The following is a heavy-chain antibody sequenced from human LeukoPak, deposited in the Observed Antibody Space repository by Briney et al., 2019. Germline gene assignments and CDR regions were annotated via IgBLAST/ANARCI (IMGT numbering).Heavy chain of an antibody. D-gene: IGHD2-21*01. CDR2: ISGSGGST. Sequence: GGSLRLSCAASGFTFSSYAMSWVRQAPGKGLEWVSAISGSGGSTYYADSVKGRFTISRDNSKNTLYLQMNSLRAEDTAVYYCARDLCQPCYYFDYWGQGTLVTVSS. V-gene: IGHV3-23*01. CDR1: GFTFSSYA. J-gene: IGHJ4*02. CDR3: ARDLCQPCYYFDY.